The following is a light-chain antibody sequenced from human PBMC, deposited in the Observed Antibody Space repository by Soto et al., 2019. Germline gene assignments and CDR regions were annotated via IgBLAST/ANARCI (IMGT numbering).Light chain of an antibody. Sequence: QSALTQPASGSGSPGQSITISCTGTSSDVGGYNYVSWYQQHQGKAPKLMIYDVSNRPSGVSNRFSCSKSGNTASLTISGLQAEDAADYYCSSYTSSTRVFGGGTKATVL. V-gene: IGLV2-14*01. CDR3: SSYTSSTRV. CDR1: SSDVGGYNY. J-gene: IGLJ2*01. CDR2: DVS.